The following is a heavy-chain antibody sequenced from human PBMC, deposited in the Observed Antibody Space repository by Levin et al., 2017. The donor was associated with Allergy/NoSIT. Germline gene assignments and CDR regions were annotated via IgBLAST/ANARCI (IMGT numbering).Heavy chain of an antibody. J-gene: IGHJ2*01. CDR3: ARDLYSSSWYITGYFDL. CDR1: GFTFSSYW. D-gene: IGHD6-13*01. V-gene: IGHV3-7*04. Sequence: GASVKVSCAASGFTFSSYWMSWVRQAPGKGLEWVANIKQDGSEKYYVDSVKGRFTISRDNAKNSLYLQMNSLRAEDTAVYYCARDLYSSSWYITGYFDLWGRGTLVTVSS. CDR2: IKQDGSEK.